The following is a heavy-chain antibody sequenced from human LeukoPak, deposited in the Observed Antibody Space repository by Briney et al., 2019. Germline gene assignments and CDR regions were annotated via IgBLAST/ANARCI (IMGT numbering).Heavy chain of an antibody. V-gene: IGHV4-39*01. Sequence: SETPSLTRILAGGSIRNTSNYSGWIRHPPGKGLEWLGRIYYNGTTYYNPSLKRRVTISVDTSKKQFSLKLNSMTAADTAVYYCVRDRLSDIGPPVLTWSDPWGQGILVTVSP. J-gene: IGHJ5*02. CDR1: GGSIRNTSNY. CDR3: VRDRLSDIGPPVLTWSDP. D-gene: IGHD3-9*01. CDR2: IYYNGTT.